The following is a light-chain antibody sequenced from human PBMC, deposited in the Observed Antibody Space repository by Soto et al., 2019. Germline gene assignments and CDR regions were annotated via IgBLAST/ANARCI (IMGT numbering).Light chain of an antibody. Sequence: QSALTQPASVSGSPGQSITISCTGTSSDVGRYNLVSWYQHHPGKAPRLVIYEGTKRPSGISNRFSASKSGNTASLTISGLQAEDEADYYCCSYAGSSTLVFGGGTKVTVL. V-gene: IGLV2-23*01. J-gene: IGLJ2*01. CDR1: SSDVGRYNL. CDR3: CSYAGSSTLV. CDR2: EGT.